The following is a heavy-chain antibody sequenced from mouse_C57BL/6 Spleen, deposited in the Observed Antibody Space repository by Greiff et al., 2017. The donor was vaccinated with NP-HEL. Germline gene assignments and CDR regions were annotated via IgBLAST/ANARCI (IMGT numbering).Heavy chain of an antibody. D-gene: IGHD1-1*01. V-gene: IGHV1-18*01. CDR1: GYTFTDYN. CDR3: AISIYYGSSHFDY. Sequence: VQLQQSGPELVKPGASVKIPCKASGYTFTDYNMDWVKQSPGKSLEWIGDINPNNGGTIYNQKFKGKATLTVDKSSSTAYMELRSLTSEDTAVYDCAISIYYGSSHFDYWGQGTTLTVSS. J-gene: IGHJ2*01. CDR2: INPNNGGT.